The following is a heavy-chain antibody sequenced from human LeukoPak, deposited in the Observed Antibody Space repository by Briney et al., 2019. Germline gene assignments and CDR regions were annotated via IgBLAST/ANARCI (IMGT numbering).Heavy chain of an antibody. J-gene: IGHJ3*02. CDR2: IYHSGST. Sequence: NPSETLSLTCTVSGGSISSYYWSWIRQPPGKGLEWIGYIYHSGSTNSNPSLKSRVTISIDTSKNQFSLKLSSVTAADTAVYYCVARTGTYGFDIWGQGTLVTVS. CDR3: VARTGTYGFDI. CDR1: GGSISSYY. V-gene: IGHV4-59*01. D-gene: IGHD1/OR15-1a*01.